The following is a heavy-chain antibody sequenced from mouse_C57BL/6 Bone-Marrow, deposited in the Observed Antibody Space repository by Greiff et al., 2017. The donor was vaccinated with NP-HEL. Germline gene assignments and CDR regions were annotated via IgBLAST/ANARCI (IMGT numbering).Heavy chain of an antibody. CDR2: IYPRSGNT. Sequence: QVQLKQSGAELARPGASVKLSCKASGYTFTSSGISWVKQRTGQGLEWIGEIYPRSGNTYYNEKFKGKATLTADKSSSTAYMELRSLTSEDSAVYFCARSMAYAMDYWGQGTSVTVSS. D-gene: IGHD2-3*01. J-gene: IGHJ4*01. V-gene: IGHV1-81*01. CDR1: GYTFTSSG. CDR3: ARSMAYAMDY.